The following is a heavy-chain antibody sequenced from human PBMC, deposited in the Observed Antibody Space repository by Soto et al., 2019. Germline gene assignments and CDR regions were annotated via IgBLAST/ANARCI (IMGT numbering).Heavy chain of an antibody. CDR2: MYHTGTT. CDR3: ARDVGYTGYEQGNPFDL. Sequence: TLSLTCSVSGGSISRYYWSWIRQTAGKRLEWIGRMYHTGTTDYNPSLKRRLSMSVDTSKNQFSLRLSSVTAADTALYYCARDVGYTGYEQGNPFDLWGQGTMVAVSS. V-gene: IGHV4-4*07. D-gene: IGHD5-12*01. CDR1: GGSISRYY. J-gene: IGHJ3*01.